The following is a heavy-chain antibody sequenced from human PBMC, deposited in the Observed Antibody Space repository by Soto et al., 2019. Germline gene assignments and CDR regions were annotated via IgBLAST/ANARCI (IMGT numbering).Heavy chain of an antibody. CDR3: ARAGGTYYYGMDV. Sequence: GGSLRLSCTASGFTFSSYAMHWVRQAPGKGLEWVALISYDANNKYYADTVKGRFTVSRDNSENTVYVQMSSLRAEDTAVYYCARAGGTYYYGMDVWGQGTTVTVSS. CDR2: ISYDANNK. V-gene: IGHV3-30-3*01. D-gene: IGHD3-16*01. CDR1: GFTFSSYA. J-gene: IGHJ6*02.